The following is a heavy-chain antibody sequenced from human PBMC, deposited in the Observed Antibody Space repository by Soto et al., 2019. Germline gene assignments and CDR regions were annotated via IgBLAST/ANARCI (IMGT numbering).Heavy chain of an antibody. CDR3: ATCFPYRGMLCYYYYGMDV. CDR1: GYTLTGLS. D-gene: IGHD2-8*01. V-gene: IGHV1-24*01. J-gene: IGHJ6*02. Sequence: ASVKFSCKVSGYTLTGLSMRWVRQAPGKGLEWMGGFDPEDGETIYAQKFQGRVTMTEDTSTDTAYMELSSLRSEDTAVYYCATCFPYRGMLCYYYYGMDVWGQGTTVTVSS. CDR2: FDPEDGET.